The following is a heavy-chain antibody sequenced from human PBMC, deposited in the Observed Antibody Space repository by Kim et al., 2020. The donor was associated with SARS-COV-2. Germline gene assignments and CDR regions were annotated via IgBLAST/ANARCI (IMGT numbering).Heavy chain of an antibody. Sequence: SETLSLTCNVSGGSITSSSYYWGWIRQPPGKGLEWIANIYSSGSTYYNPSLKGRVTISVDTSKNQFSLKVNSVTAADTAIYYCARLEPGDYYHQNVMDV. CDR1: GGSITSSSYY. J-gene: IGHJ6*01. CDR3: ARLEPGDYYHQNVMDV. CDR2: IYSSGST. V-gene: IGHV4-39*01.